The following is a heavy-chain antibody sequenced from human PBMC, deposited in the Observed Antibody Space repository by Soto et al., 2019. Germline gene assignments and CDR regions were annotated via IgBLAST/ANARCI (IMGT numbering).Heavy chain of an antibody. CDR1: GYTFTSYG. J-gene: IGHJ3*02. D-gene: IGHD2-15*01. Sequence: QVQLVQSGAEVKKPGASVKVSCKASGYTFTSYGISWVRQAPGQGLEWMGWISAYNGNTNYAHKLQGRVTMTTDTTTSTAYMELRSLRSDDTAVYYCARQLGTIVLVVAANSDAFDIWGQGTMVTVSS. CDR2: ISAYNGNT. CDR3: ARQLGTIVLVVAANSDAFDI. V-gene: IGHV1-18*01.